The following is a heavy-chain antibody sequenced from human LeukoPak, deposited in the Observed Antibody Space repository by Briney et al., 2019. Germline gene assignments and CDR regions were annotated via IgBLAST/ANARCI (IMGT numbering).Heavy chain of an antibody. CDR1: GFTFSNYA. CDR3: AKRPVYRHYCDSSGYFDY. Sequence: GGSLRLSCAASGFTFSNYAMSWVRQAPGKGLEWVSTIGNSGGSTYYADSVKGRFTISRDNSKNTLYLQMNSLRAEDTAVYYCAKRPVYRHYCDSSGYFDYWGQGALVTVSS. V-gene: IGHV3-23*01. D-gene: IGHD3-22*01. CDR2: IGNSGGST. J-gene: IGHJ4*02.